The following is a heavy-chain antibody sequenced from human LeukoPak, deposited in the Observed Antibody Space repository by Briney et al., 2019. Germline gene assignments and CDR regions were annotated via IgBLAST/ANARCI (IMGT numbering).Heavy chain of an antibody. CDR2: ISGSGGAT. CDR3: AKAVDYGDFRNAFDI. D-gene: IGHD4-17*01. V-gene: IGHV3-23*01. J-gene: IGHJ3*02. CDR1: GFTFSSYA. Sequence: PGGSLRLSCAASGFTFSSYAMSWVRLAPGKGLEWVSAISGSGGATYHADSVKGRFIISRDNSKNTLYLQMNSLRAEDTAVYHCAKAVDYGDFRNAFDIWGQGTTVTVSS.